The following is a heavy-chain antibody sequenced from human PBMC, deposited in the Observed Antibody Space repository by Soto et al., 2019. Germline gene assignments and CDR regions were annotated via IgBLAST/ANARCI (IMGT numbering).Heavy chain of an antibody. Sequence: QITLKESGPTLVKPTQTLTLTCTFSGFSLSTSGVGVGWIRQPPGKALEWLALIYWDDDKRYSPSLKSRLTSTKDTSKSQVVLTMTNMDPVDTATYYCAHTRITIFGVVMRYYYVMDVWGQGTTVTVSS. D-gene: IGHD3-3*01. J-gene: IGHJ6*02. CDR3: AHTRITIFGVVMRYYYVMDV. V-gene: IGHV2-5*02. CDR2: IYWDDDK. CDR1: GFSLSTSGVG.